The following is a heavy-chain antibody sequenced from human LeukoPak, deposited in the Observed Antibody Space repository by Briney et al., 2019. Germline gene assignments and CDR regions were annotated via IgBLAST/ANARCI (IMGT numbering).Heavy chain of an antibody. V-gene: IGHV1-46*01. CDR1: GYTFTSYY. D-gene: IGHD1-20*01. CDR3: ARERSFWYNWKEGPNGYYYGMDV. J-gene: IGHJ6*02. CDR2: INPSGGST. Sequence: GASVKVSCKASGYTFTSYYMHWVRQAPGQGLEWMGIINPSGGSTSYAQKFQGRVTMTRDTSTSTVYMELSSLRSEDTAVYYCARERSFWYNWKEGPNGYYYGMDVWGQGTTVTVSS.